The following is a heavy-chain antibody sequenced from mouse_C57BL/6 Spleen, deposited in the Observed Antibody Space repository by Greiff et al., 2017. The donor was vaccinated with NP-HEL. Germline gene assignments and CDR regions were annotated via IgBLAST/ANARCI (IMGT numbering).Heavy chain of an antibody. D-gene: IGHD1-1*01. Sequence: LQQPGAELVRPGSSVKLSCKASGYTFTSYWMDWVKQRPGQGLEWIGNIYPSDSETHYNQKFKDKATLTVDKSSSTAYMQLSSLTSEDSAVYYCARRDYYGSSYWFAYWGQGTLVTVSA. CDR2: IYPSDSET. J-gene: IGHJ3*01. CDR3: ARRDYYGSSYWFAY. V-gene: IGHV1-61*01. CDR1: GYTFTSYW.